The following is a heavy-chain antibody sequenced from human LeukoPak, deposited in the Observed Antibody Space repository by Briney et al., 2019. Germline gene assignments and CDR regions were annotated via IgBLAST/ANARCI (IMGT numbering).Heavy chain of an antibody. V-gene: IGHV1-18*01. CDR2: ISDYNGNT. J-gene: IGHJ5*02. Sequence: VASVKVSCKASGYTFTSYGINWVRQAPGQGLEWMGWISDYNGNTNYAQKLQGRVTMTTDTSTSTAYMELRSLRSDDTAVYYCARDLYRDSLPVSWFDPWGQGTLVTVSS. CDR3: ARDLYRDSLPVSWFDP. CDR1: GYTFTSYG. D-gene: IGHD4-11*01.